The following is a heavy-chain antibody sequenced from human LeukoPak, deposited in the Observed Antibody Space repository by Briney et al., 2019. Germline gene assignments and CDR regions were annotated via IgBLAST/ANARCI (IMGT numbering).Heavy chain of an antibody. J-gene: IGHJ4*02. CDR3: ARGGVLDYYDSVRYYFDY. Sequence: ASVKVSCKASGYTFTGYYMHWVRQAPGQGLEWMGWINPNSGGTNYAQKFQGWVTMTRDTSISTAYMELSRLRSDDTAVYYCARGGVLDYYDSVRYYFDYWGQGTLVTVSS. CDR2: INPNSGGT. V-gene: IGHV1-2*04. D-gene: IGHD3-22*01. CDR1: GYTFTGYY.